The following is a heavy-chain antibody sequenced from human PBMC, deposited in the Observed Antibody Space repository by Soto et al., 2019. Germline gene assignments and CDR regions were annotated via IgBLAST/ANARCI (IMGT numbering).Heavy chain of an antibody. V-gene: IGHV1-69*01. Sequence: QVQLVQSGAEVKKPGSSVKVSCKASGGAFGSYAINWVRQAPGQGLEWMGGIIPMFDTTNYAQRFQGRVTVTADESTSTVYLELTRLRSEDTAMSYCTRHRGYSSGYWGQDFWGQGTLVTVSS. D-gene: IGHD5-12*01. J-gene: IGHJ4*02. CDR3: TRHRGYSSGYWGQDF. CDR1: GGAFGSYA. CDR2: IIPMFDTT.